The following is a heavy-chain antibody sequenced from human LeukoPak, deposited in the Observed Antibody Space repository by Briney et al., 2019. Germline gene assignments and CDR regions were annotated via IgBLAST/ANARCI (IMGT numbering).Heavy chain of an antibody. CDR3: ARRRTLRWPTYYYGSGSLEGSNDY. V-gene: IGHV4-34*01. CDR2: INHSGST. CDR1: GGSFSGYY. D-gene: IGHD3-10*01. Sequence: SETLSLTCAVYGGSFSGYYWSWIRQPPGKGLEWIGEINHSGSTNYNLSLKSRVTISVDTSKNQFSLKLSSVTAADTAVYYCARRRTLRWPTYYYGSGSLEGSNDYWGQGTLVTVSS. J-gene: IGHJ4*02.